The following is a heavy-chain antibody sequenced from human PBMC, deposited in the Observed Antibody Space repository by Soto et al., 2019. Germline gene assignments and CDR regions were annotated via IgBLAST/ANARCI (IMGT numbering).Heavy chain of an antibody. V-gene: IGHV1-69*13. D-gene: IGHD1-26*01. J-gene: IGHJ6*02. CDR1: GGTFSSYA. CDR3: ARNMRRGHPYRRWELNHHYGMDV. CDR2: IIPIFGTA. Sequence: SVKVSCKASGGTFSSYAISWVRQAPGQGLEWMGGIIPIFGTANYAQKFQGRVTITADDSTSTAYMELSSLRSEDTAVYYCARNMRRGHPYRRWELNHHYGMDVGGQGTTVTV.